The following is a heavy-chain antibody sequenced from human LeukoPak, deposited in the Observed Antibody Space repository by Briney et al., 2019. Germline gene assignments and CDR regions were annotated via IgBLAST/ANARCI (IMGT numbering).Heavy chain of an antibody. CDR1: GGSFSGYY. V-gene: IGHV4-34*01. D-gene: IGHD4-17*01. J-gene: IGHJ5*02. Sequence: SETLSLTCVVYGGSFSGYYWSWIRQPPGKGLEWIGEINHSGSTNYNPSLKSRVTISVDTSKNQFSLKLSSVTAADTAVYYCARGSGDYGNWFDPWGQGTLVTVSS. CDR3: ARGSGDYGNWFDP. CDR2: INHSGST.